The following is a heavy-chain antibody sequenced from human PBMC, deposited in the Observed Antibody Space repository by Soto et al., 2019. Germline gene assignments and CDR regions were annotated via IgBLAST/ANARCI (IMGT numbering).Heavy chain of an antibody. J-gene: IGHJ6*02. CDR2: IYSGGYT. CDR1: GFTVSNNY. CDR3: ASSSGDLDVYGMDI. V-gene: IGHV3-53*01. D-gene: IGHD3-10*01. Sequence: EVQLVESGGGLIQPGGSLRLSCAVSGFTVSNNYMSWVRQAPGKGLEGVSVIYSGGYTAYGDSVKGRFTISRDNSKNTLYLQMNNTRAEDTAIYYCASSSGDLDVYGMDIWGPGTTVTVSS.